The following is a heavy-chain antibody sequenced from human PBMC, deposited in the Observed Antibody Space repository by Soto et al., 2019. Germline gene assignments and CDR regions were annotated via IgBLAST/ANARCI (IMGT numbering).Heavy chain of an antibody. Sequence: GSLRLSCAASGFTFSSYAMHWVRQAPGKGLEWVAVISYDGSNKYYADSVKGRFTISRDNSKNTLYLQMNSLRAEDTAVYYCARSYDSSGYYYYYYGMDVWGQGTTVTVSS. CDR1: GFTFSSYA. CDR2: ISYDGSNK. V-gene: IGHV3-30-3*01. D-gene: IGHD3-22*01. CDR3: ARSYDSSGYYYYYYGMDV. J-gene: IGHJ6*02.